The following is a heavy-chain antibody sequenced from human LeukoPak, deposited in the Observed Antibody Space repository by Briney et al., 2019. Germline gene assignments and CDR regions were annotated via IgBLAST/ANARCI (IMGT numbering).Heavy chain of an antibody. J-gene: IGHJ4*02. Sequence: ASVKVSCKASGYTFTSYDINWVRQATGRGLEWMGWMNPNSGNTGYAQKFQGRVTMTRNTSISTAYMELSSLRSEDTAVYYCARGLVHWGDFDYWGQGTLVTVSS. CDR2: MNPNSGNT. D-gene: IGHD3-16*01. CDR1: GYTFTSYD. CDR3: ARGLVHWGDFDY. V-gene: IGHV1-8*01.